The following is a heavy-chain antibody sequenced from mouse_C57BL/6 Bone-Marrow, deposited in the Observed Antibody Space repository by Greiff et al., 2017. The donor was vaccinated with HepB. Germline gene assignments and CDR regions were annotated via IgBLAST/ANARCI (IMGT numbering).Heavy chain of an antibody. CDR1: GFTFSSYA. CDR2: ISDGGSYT. D-gene: IGHD2-3*01. J-gene: IGHJ3*01. Sequence: EVKLVESGGGLVKPGGSLKLSCAASGFTFSSYAMSWVRQTPEKRLEWVATISDGGSYTYYPDNVKGRFTISRDNAKNNLYLQMSHLKSEDTAMYYCARDDDGYYFAWFAYWGQGTLVTVSA. CDR3: ARDDDGYYFAWFAY. V-gene: IGHV5-4*01.